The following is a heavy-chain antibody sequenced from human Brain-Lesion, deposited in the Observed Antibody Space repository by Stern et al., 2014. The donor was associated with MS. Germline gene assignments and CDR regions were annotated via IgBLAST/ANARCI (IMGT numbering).Heavy chain of an antibody. D-gene: IGHD5-18*01. V-gene: IGHV1-69*06. CDR1: GGTFGTYP. CDR3: AKDGPALVTNWFDP. CDR2: IIPIFGSP. Sequence: MQLVESGPEVKKPGSSVQVSCKASGGTFGTYPITWLRQAPGQGLEGIGRIIPIFGSPNYAQKFQGRVTITADRSTTTVYMKLSSLKSDDAAVYYCAKDGPALVTNWFDPWGRGTLVTVSS. J-gene: IGHJ5*02.